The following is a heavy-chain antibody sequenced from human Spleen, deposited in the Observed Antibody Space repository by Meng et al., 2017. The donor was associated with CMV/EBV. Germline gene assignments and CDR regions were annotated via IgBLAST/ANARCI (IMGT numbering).Heavy chain of an antibody. D-gene: IGHD3-10*01. CDR3: ASDYYGLGSFLGADY. J-gene: IGHJ4*02. CDR2: MNPNSGNT. Sequence: ASVKVSCKASGYTFTAHYFHWVRQAPGQGLEWMGWMNPNSGNTGYAQKFQGRVTITADKSTSTASMELSSLRSEDTAVYYCASDYYGLGSFLGADYWGQGTLVTVSS. CDR1: GYTFTAHY. V-gene: IGHV1-8*03.